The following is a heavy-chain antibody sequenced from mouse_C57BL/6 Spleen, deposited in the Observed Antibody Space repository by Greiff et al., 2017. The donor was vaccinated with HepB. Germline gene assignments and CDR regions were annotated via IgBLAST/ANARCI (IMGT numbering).Heavy chain of an antibody. CDR1: GYTFTSYG. Sequence: VQLQQSGAELARPGASVKLSCKASGYTFTSYGISWVKQRTGQGLEWIGEIYPRSGNTYYNEKFKGKATLTADKSSSTAYMELRSLTSEDSAVYFYAREELGYYFDDWGQGTTLTVSS. D-gene: IGHD4-1*01. CDR2: IYPRSGNT. CDR3: AREELGYYFDD. J-gene: IGHJ2*01. V-gene: IGHV1-81*01.